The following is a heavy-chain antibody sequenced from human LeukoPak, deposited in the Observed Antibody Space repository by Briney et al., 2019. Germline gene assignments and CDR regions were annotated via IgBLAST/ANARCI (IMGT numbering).Heavy chain of an antibody. V-gene: IGHV3-74*01. Sequence: PGGSLRLSCAASGFTLSGYWMHWVRQAPGKGLVWVSRIEGDGSRITYADSVKGRFTISRDNAKNTLYLQMSSLRVEDTAVYYCANGYTSTYYNALDIRGQGTMVTVSS. CDR1: GFTLSGYW. CDR2: IEGDGSRI. J-gene: IGHJ3*02. CDR3: ANGYTSTYYNALDI. D-gene: IGHD3-16*01.